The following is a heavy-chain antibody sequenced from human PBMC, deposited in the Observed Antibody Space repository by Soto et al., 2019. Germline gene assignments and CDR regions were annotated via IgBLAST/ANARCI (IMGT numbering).Heavy chain of an antibody. D-gene: IGHD3-16*01. J-gene: IGHJ6*02. CDR2: ISYDGNYI. V-gene: IGHV3-30*18. Sequence: GGSLRLSCEASGFAFSSYAMHWVCQAPGKGLEWVGVISYDGNYIYYADSVKGRFTISRDNSKNTLYVQVNSLRPEDTAVYYCAKGILSATIGPYAMDVWGQGTTVTVSS. CDR3: AKGILSATIGPYAMDV. CDR1: GFAFSSYA.